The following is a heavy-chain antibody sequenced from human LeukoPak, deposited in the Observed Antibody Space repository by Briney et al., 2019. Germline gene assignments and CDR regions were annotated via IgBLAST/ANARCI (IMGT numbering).Heavy chain of an antibody. Sequence: SETLSLTCAVYGGSFSGYYWSWIRQPPGKGLEWIGEINHSGSTNYNPSLKSRVTISIDTSKNQFSLILSSVTAADTAVYYCARSKRGEQWLVQDYWGQGTLVTVSP. CDR1: GGSFSGYY. J-gene: IGHJ4*02. CDR2: INHSGST. D-gene: IGHD6-19*01. CDR3: ARSKRGEQWLVQDY. V-gene: IGHV4-34*01.